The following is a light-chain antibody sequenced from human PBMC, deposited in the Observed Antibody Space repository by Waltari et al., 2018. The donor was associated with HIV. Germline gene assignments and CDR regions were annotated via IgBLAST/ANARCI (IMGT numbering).Light chain of an antibody. CDR1: ASDIGRYNY. J-gene: IGLJ1*01. Sequence: QPALSQPASVSASPGQSVAISCSGSASDIGRYNYVSWYQQHPDKTPRLILFDVNKRPSGISDRFSGSTSGTTASLTISTVETDDEADYYCASYTVNSTGVFGSGTKLTVL. CDR2: DVN. V-gene: IGLV2-14*03. CDR3: ASYTVNSTGV.